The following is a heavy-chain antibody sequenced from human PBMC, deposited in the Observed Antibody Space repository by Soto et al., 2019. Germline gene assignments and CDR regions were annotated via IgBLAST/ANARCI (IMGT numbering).Heavy chain of an antibody. CDR3: TRLDGYKLPSIHEIDY. CDR1: GYSFTSYW. J-gene: IGHJ4*02. CDR2: IDPSDSYT. D-gene: IGHD2-2*01. V-gene: IGHV5-10-1*01. Sequence: GESLKISCKGSGYSFTSYWISWVRQMPGKGLEWMGRIDPSDSYTNYSPSFQGHVTISADKSISTAYLQWSSLKDSDTDMYKWTRLDGYKLPSIHEIDYWCQGTLVTVS.